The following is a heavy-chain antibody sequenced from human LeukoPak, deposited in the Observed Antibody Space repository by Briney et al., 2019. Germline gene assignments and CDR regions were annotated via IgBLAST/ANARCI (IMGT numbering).Heavy chain of an antibody. CDR3: ARGRYNYYDSS. D-gene: IGHD3-22*01. J-gene: IGHJ4*02. CDR2: INHSGST. CDR1: GGSFSGYY. V-gene: IGHV4-34*01. Sequence: PSETLSLTCAVYGGSFSGYYWSWIRQPPGKGLEWIGEINHSGSTNYNPSLKSRVTISVDTSENQFSLKLSSVTAADTAVYYCARGRYNYYDSSWGQGTLVTVSS.